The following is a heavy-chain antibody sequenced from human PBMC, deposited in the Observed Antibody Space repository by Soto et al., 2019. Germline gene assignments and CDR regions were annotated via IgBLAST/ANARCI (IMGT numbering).Heavy chain of an antibody. D-gene: IGHD5-12*01. CDR1: GFTFSSFW. CDR3: VRGYSDYTDYFDY. Sequence: PGGSLRLSCAASGFTFSSFWMSWVRQAPGKGLEWVAIIKQDGSEKYCVDSVKGRFTVSRDNAKKSLYLQMNSLRPEDTAVYYCVRGYSDYTDYFDYWGQGTLVTVS. J-gene: IGHJ4*02. CDR2: IKQDGSEK. V-gene: IGHV3-7*03.